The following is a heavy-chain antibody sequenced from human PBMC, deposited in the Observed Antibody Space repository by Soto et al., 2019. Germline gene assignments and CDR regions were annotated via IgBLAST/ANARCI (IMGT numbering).Heavy chain of an antibody. CDR1: GGSFSGYY. V-gene: IGHV4-34*01. D-gene: IGHD3-10*01. J-gene: IGHJ6*03. CDR3: ARSGVYYYYYMDV. Sequence: QVQLQQWGAGLLKPSETLSLTCAVYGGSFSGYYWSWIRQPPGKGLEWIGEINHSGSTNYNPSLKCRVTISVDTSKNQFSLKLSSVTAADTAVYYCARSGVYYYYYMDVWGKGTTVTVSS. CDR2: INHSGST.